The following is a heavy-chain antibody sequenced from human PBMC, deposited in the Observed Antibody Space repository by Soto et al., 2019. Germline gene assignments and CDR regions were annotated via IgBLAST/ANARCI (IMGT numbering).Heavy chain of an antibody. CDR2: IYHSGST. V-gene: IGHV4-30-2*01. D-gene: IGHD3-9*01. CDR3: ARGPSYYDILTGDPSKNWFDP. J-gene: IGHJ5*02. CDR1: GGSISSGGYS. Sequence: SETLSLTCAVSGGSISSGGYSWSWIRQPPGKGLEWIGYIYHSGSTYYNPSLKSRVTISVDRSKNQFSLKLSSVTAADTAVYYCARGPSYYDILTGDPSKNWFDPWGQGTQVTVSS.